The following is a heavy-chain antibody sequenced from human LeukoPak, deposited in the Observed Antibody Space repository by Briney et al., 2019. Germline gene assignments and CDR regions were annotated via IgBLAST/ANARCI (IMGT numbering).Heavy chain of an antibody. CDR1: GGTFSSYA. V-gene: IGHV1-69*13. Sequence: SVKVSCKASGGTFSSYAISWVRQAPGQGLEWMGGIIPIFGTASYAQKFQGRVTITADESTSTAYMELSSLRSEDTAVYYCAREAGSGSYAAFWGQGTLVTVSS. CDR2: IIPIFGTA. CDR3: AREAGSGSYAAF. D-gene: IGHD3-10*01. J-gene: IGHJ4*02.